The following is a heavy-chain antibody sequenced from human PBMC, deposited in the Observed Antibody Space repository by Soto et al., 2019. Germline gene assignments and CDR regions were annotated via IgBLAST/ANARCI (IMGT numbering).Heavy chain of an antibody. J-gene: IGHJ3*02. Sequence: SVKVSCKASGGTFSSYAISWVRQAPGQGLEWMGGIIPIFGTANYAQKFQGRVTITADESTSTAYMELSSLRSEDTAVYYCAKGNTPLDAFDIWGQGTMVTVSS. V-gene: IGHV1-69*13. CDR3: AKGNTPLDAFDI. CDR2: IIPIFGTA. CDR1: GGTFSSYA. D-gene: IGHD5-18*01.